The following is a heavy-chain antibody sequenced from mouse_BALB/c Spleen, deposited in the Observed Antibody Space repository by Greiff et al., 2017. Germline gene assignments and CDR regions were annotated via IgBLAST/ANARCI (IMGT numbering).Heavy chain of an antibody. Sequence: EVQLVESGGGLVKPGGSLKLSCAASGFTFSSYTMSWVRQTPEKRLEWVATISSVGSYTYYPDSVKGRFTISRGNAKNTLYLQMSSLKSEDTAVYYCTREAYQGFAYWGQGTLVTVSA. CDR2: ISSVGSYT. V-gene: IGHV5-6-4*01. D-gene: IGHD2-10*01. CDR1: GFTFSSYT. J-gene: IGHJ3*01. CDR3: TREAYQGFAY.